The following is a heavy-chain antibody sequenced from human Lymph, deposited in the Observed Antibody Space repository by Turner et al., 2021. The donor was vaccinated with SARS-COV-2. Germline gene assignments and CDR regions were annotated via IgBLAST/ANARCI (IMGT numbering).Heavy chain of an antibody. D-gene: IGHD2-8*01. Sequence: EVHLFEARRGLVQPGGSLLLSCAAAGFHFPSFAMNLVRQAPGKGLEWVSAVSGYGTNTYYSNDVKDRFTNSRDSSRNTLYQETNSMRVEDTAVYYCAEDAGYFIAVDAGGHVFDNWGQGTLVTVSS. CDR1: GFHFPSFA. CDR3: AEDAGYFIAVDAGGHVFDN. V-gene: IGHV3-23*01. CDR2: VSGYGTNT. J-gene: IGHJ4*02.